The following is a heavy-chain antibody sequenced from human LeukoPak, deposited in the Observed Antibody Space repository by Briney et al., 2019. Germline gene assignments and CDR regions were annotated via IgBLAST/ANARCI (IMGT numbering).Heavy chain of an antibody. CDR3: AKNPHYSSSWYEGNWFDP. D-gene: IGHD6-13*01. CDR1: GFTFSSYA. J-gene: IGHJ5*02. Sequence: GGSLRLSCAASGFTFSSYAMSWVRQAPGKGLEWVSAISGSGGSTYYADSVKGRYTISRDNSKNTLYLQMNSLRAEDTAVYYCAKNPHYSSSWYEGNWFDPWGQGTLVTVSS. V-gene: IGHV3-23*01. CDR2: ISGSGGST.